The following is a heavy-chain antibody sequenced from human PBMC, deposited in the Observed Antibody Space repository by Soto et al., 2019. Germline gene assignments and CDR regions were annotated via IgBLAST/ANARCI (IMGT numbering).Heavy chain of an antibody. J-gene: IGHJ4*02. V-gene: IGHV1-46*01. CDR3: ARDDYDSSGYYQLFDY. Sequence: VASVKVSCKASGYTFTSYDMHWVRQAPGQGLEWMGIINPSGGSTSYAQKFQGRVTMTRDTSTSTVYMELSSLRSEDTAVYYCARDDYDSSGYYQLFDYWGQGTLVTVSS. CDR1: GYTFTSYD. CDR2: INPSGGST. D-gene: IGHD3-22*01.